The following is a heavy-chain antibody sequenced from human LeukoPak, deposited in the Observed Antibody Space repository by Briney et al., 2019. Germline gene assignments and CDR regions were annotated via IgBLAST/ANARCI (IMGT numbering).Heavy chain of an antibody. D-gene: IGHD5-24*01. J-gene: IGHJ5*02. V-gene: IGHV4-39*01. CDR3: ARHGRSGRWLQLSKYNWFDP. Sequence: SETLSLTCTVSGGSISSSSYYWGWIRQPPGKGLEWIGEINHSGSTNYNPSLKSRVTISVDTSKNQFSLKLSSVTAADTAVYYCARHGRSGRWLQLSKYNWFDPWGQGTLVTVSS. CDR1: GGSISSSSYY. CDR2: INHSGST.